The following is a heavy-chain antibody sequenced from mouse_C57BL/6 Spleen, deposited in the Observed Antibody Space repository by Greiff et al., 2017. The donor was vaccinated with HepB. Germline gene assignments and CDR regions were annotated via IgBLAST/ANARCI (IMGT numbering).Heavy chain of an antibody. Sequence: EVQLVESGGDLVKPGGSLKLSCAASGFTFSSYAMSWVRQTPEKRLEWVATISDGGSYTYYPDNVKGRFTISRDNAKNNLYLQMSHLKSEDTAMYYCARRDGTNYEDYFDYWGQGTTLTVSS. CDR1: GFTFSSYA. CDR3: ARRDGTNYEDYFDY. J-gene: IGHJ2*01. CDR2: ISDGGSYT. D-gene: IGHD1-1*01. V-gene: IGHV5-4*01.